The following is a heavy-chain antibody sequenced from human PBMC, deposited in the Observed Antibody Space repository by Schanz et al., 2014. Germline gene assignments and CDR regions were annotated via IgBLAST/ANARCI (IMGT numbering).Heavy chain of an antibody. CDR2: IWFDGNNK. J-gene: IGHJ4*01. CDR3: ARDDAWAFDY. V-gene: IGHV3-33*01. D-gene: IGHD7-27*01. CDR1: GFTFSSYG. Sequence: QVQLVESGGGLVRPGGSLRLSCVASGFTFSSYGMHWVRQAPGKGLEWVAVIWFDGNNKYYADSVKGRFTISRDNSKNTLYLQMNSLRAEDTALYYCARDDAWAFDYWGHGTLVTVSS.